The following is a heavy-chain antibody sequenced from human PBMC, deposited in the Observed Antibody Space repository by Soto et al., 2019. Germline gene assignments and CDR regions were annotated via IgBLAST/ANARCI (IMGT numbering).Heavy chain of an antibody. CDR1: GYSFTSYW. CDR3: ARGIEATPSLKYGMDV. V-gene: IGHV5-51*01. D-gene: IGHD5-12*01. Sequence: GESLKISCKGSGYSFTSYWIGWVRQMPGKGLEWMGIIYPGDSDTRYSPSFQGQVTISADKSISTAYLQWSSLEASDTAMYYCARGIEATPSLKYGMDVWGQGTTVTVSS. CDR2: IYPGDSDT. J-gene: IGHJ6*02.